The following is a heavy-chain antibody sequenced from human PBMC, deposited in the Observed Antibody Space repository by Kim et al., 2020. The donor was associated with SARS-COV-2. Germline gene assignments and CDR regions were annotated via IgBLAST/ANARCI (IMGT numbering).Heavy chain of an antibody. CDR1: GSTFSKYW. Sequence: GGSLRLSCVASGSTFSKYWMTWVRQAPGKGLEWVANINEHGSEKLYVDAVKGRFSISRDNAKNSLYLQMNSLRTEDTAVYFCARETWRRALDIWGQGTV. D-gene: IGHD3-3*01. CDR3: ARETWRRALDI. J-gene: IGHJ3*02. V-gene: IGHV3-7*03. CDR2: INEHGSEK.